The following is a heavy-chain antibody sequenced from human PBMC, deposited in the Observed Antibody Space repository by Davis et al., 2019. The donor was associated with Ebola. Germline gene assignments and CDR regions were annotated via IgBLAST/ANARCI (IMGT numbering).Heavy chain of an antibody. CDR2: ISYDGVQI. Sequence: PGGSLRLSCAASGFTFRTYGLYWVRQAPGKGLEWVASISYDGVQINYADSVKGRFTVSRDDSRNTLFLQMNSLRVDDTAVYYCAKDQVLIATSTDYFFYPLDLWGQGTTVTVSS. J-gene: IGHJ6*02. CDR1: GFTFRTYG. V-gene: IGHV3-30*18. CDR3: AKDQVLIATSTDYFFYPLDL. D-gene: IGHD2-21*01.